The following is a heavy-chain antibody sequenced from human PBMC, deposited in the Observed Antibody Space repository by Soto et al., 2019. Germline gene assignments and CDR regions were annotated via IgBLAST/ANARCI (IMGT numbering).Heavy chain of an antibody. CDR1: GFTFSSYA. J-gene: IGHJ3*02. CDR3: AKSLYCSGGSCYPGGDAFDI. Sequence: GGSLRLSCAASGFTFSSYAMSWVRQAPGKGLEWVSAISGSGGSTYYADSVKGRFTISRDNSKNTLYLQMNSLRAEDTAVYYCAKSLYCSGGSCYPGGDAFDIWGQGTMVT. V-gene: IGHV3-23*01. D-gene: IGHD2-15*01. CDR2: ISGSGGST.